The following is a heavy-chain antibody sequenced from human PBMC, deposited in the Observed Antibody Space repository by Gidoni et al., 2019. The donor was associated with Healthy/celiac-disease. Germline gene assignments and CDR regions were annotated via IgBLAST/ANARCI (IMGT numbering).Heavy chain of an antibody. CDR2: IWYDGSDE. CDR3: ARESGYYDSSGYWGSYGMDV. V-gene: IGHV3-33*01. J-gene: IGHJ6*02. Sequence: QVQLVASGGGVVQPGRSLRLTWAQSGSTFSSYGKHWVRQAPGKGLEGVAVIWYDGSDEYYADSVKGRFTISRDNYKNTLYLQMNSLRAEDTAVYYCARESGYYDSSGYWGSYGMDVWGQGTTVTVSS. CDR1: GSTFSSYG. D-gene: IGHD3-22*01.